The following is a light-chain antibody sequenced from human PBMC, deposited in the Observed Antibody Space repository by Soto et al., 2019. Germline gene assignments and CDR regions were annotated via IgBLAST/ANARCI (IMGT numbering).Light chain of an antibody. CDR2: DAS. V-gene: IGKV1-5*01. J-gene: IGKJ1*01. CDR3: QQYTTYWT. CDR1: QTISRW. Sequence: DIQLTQSPSTLSASLGDRVSITCRASQTISRWLAWYQQKPGKAPKLLIYDASSLASGVPSRFRGRGSGPAFTLTISSLQSDDFATYYCQQYTTYWTFGQGTKVDIK.